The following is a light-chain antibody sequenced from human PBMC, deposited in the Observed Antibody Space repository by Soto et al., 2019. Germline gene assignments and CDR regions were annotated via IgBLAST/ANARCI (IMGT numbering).Light chain of an antibody. J-gene: IGLJ1*01. Sequence: QSVLTQPPSVSGAPGQRVTISCTGSSSNIGANYVSWFQQYPGKAPKLIISEVSNRPSGVSNRFSGSKSGTAASLTISGLQTEDEADYFCFSFTTDWTHVFGTGTKVTVL. CDR2: EVS. CDR3: FSFTTDWTHV. CDR1: SSNIGANY. V-gene: IGLV2-14*01.